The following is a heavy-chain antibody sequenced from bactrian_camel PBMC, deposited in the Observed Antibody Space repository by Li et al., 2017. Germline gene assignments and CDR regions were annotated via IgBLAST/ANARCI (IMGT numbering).Heavy chain of an antibody. CDR1: GFKHFGYC. V-gene: IGHV3S1*01. Sequence: HVQLVESGGGSVQAGGSLKLSCRSDADGFKHFGYCMAWFRQAPGKGLEWVSTVSSDGGTTYHADSVKGRFTISRDNAENTLYLQLNSLKTEDTAIYYCTNSALPAWTYGGSWGYEYNYWGQGTQVTVS. CDR2: VSSDGGTT. J-gene: IGHJ4*01. D-gene: IGHD6*01. CDR3: TNSALPAWTYGGSWGYEYNY.